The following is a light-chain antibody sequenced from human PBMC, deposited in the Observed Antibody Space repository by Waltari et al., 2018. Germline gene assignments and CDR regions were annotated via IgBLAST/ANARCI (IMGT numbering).Light chain of an antibody. CDR3: QQCYSTPLT. CDR2: AAS. J-gene: IGKJ4*01. Sequence: DSQLTQSPSSMYASVGDRVTITCRASQSISNYLNWYQQKPGKAPKVVISAASSLQSGVPSRFSGSGSGTAFTLTISSLQPEDFATYYCQQCYSTPLTFGGGTKVE. V-gene: IGKV1-39*01. CDR1: QSISNY.